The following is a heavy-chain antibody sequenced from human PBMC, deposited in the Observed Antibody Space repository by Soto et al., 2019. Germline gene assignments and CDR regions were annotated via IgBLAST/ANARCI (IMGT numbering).Heavy chain of an antibody. J-gene: IGHJ3*02. Sequence: QVQLVQSGAEVKKPGSSVKVSCKASGGTFSSYTISWVRQAPGQGLEWMGRIIPILGIANYAQKFQGRVTITADNSTSTAYMELSSLRSEDTAVYYCARHQSGYCSGGSCYPEAFDIWGQGTMVTVSS. D-gene: IGHD2-15*01. CDR2: IIPILGIA. V-gene: IGHV1-69*02. CDR1: GGTFSSYT. CDR3: ARHQSGYCSGGSCYPEAFDI.